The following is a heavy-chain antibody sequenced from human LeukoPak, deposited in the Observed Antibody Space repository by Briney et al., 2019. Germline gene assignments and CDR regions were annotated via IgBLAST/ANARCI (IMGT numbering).Heavy chain of an antibody. D-gene: IGHD5-18*01. CDR2: TYYSGST. CDR1: GGSISSYY. V-gene: IGHV4-59*08. CDR3: ARLRGYSYGLAFDY. J-gene: IGHJ4*02. Sequence: SSETLSLTCTVSGGSISSYYWSWIRQPPGKGLEWIGYTYYSGSTNYNPSLKSRVTISVDTSKNQFSLKLSSVTAADTAVYYCARLRGYSYGLAFDYWGQGTLVTVSS.